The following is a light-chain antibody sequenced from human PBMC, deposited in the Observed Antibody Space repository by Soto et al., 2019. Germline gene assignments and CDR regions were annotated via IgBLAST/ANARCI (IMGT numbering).Light chain of an antibody. J-gene: IGLJ1*01. V-gene: IGLV2-14*03. CDR2: DVS. CDR3: NSYTSSSTYV. CDR1: SSDVGGSDH. Sequence: QSALTQPASVSGSPGQSITVSCTGTSSDVGGSDHVNWYQQHPGKAPKLMIFDVSNRPSGVSTRFSGSKSGNAASLTISGRQAEDAADYYRNSYTSSSTYVFGTGTKITVL.